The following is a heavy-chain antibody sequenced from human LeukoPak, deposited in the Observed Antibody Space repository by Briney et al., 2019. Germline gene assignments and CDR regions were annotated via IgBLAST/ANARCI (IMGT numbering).Heavy chain of an antibody. CDR2: IVVGSGNT. CDR3: AADQRGAQGPFANY. CDR1: GFTFTSSA. V-gene: IGHV1-58*01. J-gene: IGHJ4*02. D-gene: IGHD3-9*01. Sequence: SVKVSCKASGFTFTSSAVQWVRQARGQRLEWIGWIVVGSGNTNYAQKFRERVTITRDMSTSTAYMELSSLRSEDTAVYYCAADQRGAQGPFANYWGQGTLVTVSS.